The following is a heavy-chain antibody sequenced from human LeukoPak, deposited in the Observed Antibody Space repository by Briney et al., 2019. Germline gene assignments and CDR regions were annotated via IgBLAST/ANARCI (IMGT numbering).Heavy chain of an antibody. CDR2: IYSGGNT. D-gene: IGHD6-6*01. J-gene: IGHJ4*02. CDR1: GFTVGSNY. Sequence: PGGSLRLSCAASGFTVGSNYMSWVRQAPGKGLECVSVIYSGGNTYYADSVKGRFTISRDNSKNTLYLQMNSLRAEDTAVYYCARDVDLVYWGQGTLVTVSS. V-gene: IGHV3-53*01. CDR3: ARDVDLVY.